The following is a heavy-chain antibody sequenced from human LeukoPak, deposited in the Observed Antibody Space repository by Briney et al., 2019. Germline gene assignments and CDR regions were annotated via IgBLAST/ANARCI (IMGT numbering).Heavy chain of an antibody. Sequence: SETLSLTCTVSGGSISSNSDYWGWIRQPPGKGLEWIGSIYYSGTTYYNPSLKSRVTISVDTSRNQFSLNLSSMTAADTAVYYCARGRPYNVGLPPWFDPWGQGTLVTVSS. CDR3: ARGRPYNVGLPPWFDP. CDR2: IYYSGTT. J-gene: IGHJ5*02. V-gene: IGHV4-39*07. CDR1: GGSISSNSDY. D-gene: IGHD1-14*01.